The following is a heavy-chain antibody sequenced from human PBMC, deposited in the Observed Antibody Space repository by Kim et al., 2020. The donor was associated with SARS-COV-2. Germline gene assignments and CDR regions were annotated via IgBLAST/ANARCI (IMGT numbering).Heavy chain of an antibody. CDR3: AREDTMVRGHWYFDL. Sequence: VSVKSRITINPDTSKNQFSLQLNSVTPEDTAVYYCAREDTMVRGHWYFDLWGRGTLVTVSS. V-gene: IGHV6-1*01. D-gene: IGHD3-10*01. J-gene: IGHJ2*01.